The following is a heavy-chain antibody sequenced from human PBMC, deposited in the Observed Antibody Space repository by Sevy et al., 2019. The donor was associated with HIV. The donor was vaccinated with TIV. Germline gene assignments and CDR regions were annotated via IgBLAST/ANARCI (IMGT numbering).Heavy chain of an antibody. CDR3: ARGYYGSGSYYEFVY. Sequence: SETLSLTCTVSGFSISSDYYWGWIRQPPGKGLEWIGSIYDGGSTSYNPSLKSRVTISIDTSKNQFSLKLSSVTAADTAVYYCARGYYGSGSYYEFVYWGQGTLVTVSS. CDR1: GFSISSDYY. CDR2: IYDGGST. D-gene: IGHD3-10*01. V-gene: IGHV4-38-2*02. J-gene: IGHJ4*02.